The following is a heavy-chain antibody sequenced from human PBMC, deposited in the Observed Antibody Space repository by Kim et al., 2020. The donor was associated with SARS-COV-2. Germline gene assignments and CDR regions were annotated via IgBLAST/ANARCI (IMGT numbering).Heavy chain of an antibody. V-gene: IGHV4-34*01. CDR1: GGSFSGYY. Sequence: SETLSLTCAVYGGSFSGYYWSWIRQPPGKGLEWIGEINHSGSTNYNPSLKSRVTISVDTSKNQFSLKLSSVPAADTDVYYCARENIWFGENLNWFDPWGQGTLVTVSS. CDR3: ARENIWFGENLNWFDP. CDR2: INHSGST. J-gene: IGHJ5*02. D-gene: IGHD3-10*01.